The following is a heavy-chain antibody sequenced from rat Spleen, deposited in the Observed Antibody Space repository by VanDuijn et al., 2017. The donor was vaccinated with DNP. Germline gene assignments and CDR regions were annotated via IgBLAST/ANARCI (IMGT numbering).Heavy chain of an antibody. Sequence: EVQLVESGGGLVQPGRSLKLSCAASGFTFSDYNMAWVRQAPKKGLEWVETIIYDGSRTYYRDSVKGRFTMSRDNAKSTLYLEMDSLRSEDTATYYCATFEGRDAWGQGTSVTVSS. CDR2: IIYDGSRT. CDR3: ATFEGRDA. J-gene: IGHJ4*01. CDR1: GFTFSDYN. D-gene: IGHD1-11*01. V-gene: IGHV5S10*01.